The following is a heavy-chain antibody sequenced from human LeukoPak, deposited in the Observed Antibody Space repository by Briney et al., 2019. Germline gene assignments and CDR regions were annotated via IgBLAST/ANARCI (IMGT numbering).Heavy chain of an antibody. D-gene: IGHD3-3*01. CDR2: IYYSGST. CDR1: GGSISNSY. V-gene: IGHV4-59*12. CDR3: ARAPMGSRFLFNLILGAFDI. J-gene: IGHJ3*02. Sequence: SETLSLTCTVSGGSISNSYWTWIRQPPGKGLEWIGYIYYSGSTKYNPSLKSRVTISVDTSKNQFSLKLSSVTAADTAVYYCARAPMGSRFLFNLILGAFDIWGQGTMVTVSS.